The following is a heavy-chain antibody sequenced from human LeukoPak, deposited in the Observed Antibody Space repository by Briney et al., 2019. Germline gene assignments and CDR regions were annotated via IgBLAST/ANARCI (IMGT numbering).Heavy chain of an antibody. CDR1: GFTFSDYY. D-gene: IGHD3-22*01. V-gene: IGHV3-23*01. Sequence: PGGSLRLSCAASGFTFSDYYMSWIRQAPGKGLEWVSAISGSGGSAYYADSVKGRFTISRDNSKNTLHLQMNSLRAEDTAVYYCAKDWYYYDSSGYYLSYYFDYWGQGTLVTVSS. CDR3: AKDWYYYDSSGYYLSYYFDY. J-gene: IGHJ4*02. CDR2: ISGSGGSA.